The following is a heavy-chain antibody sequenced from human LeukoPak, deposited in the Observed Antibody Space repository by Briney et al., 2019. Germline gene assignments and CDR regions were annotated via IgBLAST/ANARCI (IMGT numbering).Heavy chain of an antibody. D-gene: IGHD1-26*01. V-gene: IGHV1-18*01. CDR3: ATMGYIVGATTGVVDAFDI. CDR1: GYTFTSYG. CDR2: ISAYNGNT. J-gene: IGHJ3*02. Sequence: ASVKVSCKASGYTFTSYGISWVRQAPGQGLEWMGWISAYNGNTNYAQKLQGRVTMTTDTSTSTAYMELRSLRSDDTAVYYCATMGYIVGATTGVVDAFDIWGQGTMVTVSS.